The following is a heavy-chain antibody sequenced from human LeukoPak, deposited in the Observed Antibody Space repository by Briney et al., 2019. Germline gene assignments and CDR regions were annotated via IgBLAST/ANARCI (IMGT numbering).Heavy chain of an antibody. CDR2: IIPIFGTA. CDR1: GGTFSSYA. D-gene: IGHD1-26*01. CDR3: ATGTLIVGNYGMDV. Sequence: ASVKVSCKASGGTFSSYAISWVRQAPGQGLEWMGGIIPIFGTANYAQKFQGRVTITADESTSTAYMELSSLRSEDTAVYYCATGTLIVGNYGMDVWGQGTTVTVSS. V-gene: IGHV1-69*13. J-gene: IGHJ6*02.